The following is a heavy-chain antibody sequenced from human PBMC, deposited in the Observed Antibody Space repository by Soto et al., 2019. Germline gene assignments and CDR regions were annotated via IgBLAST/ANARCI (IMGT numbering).Heavy chain of an antibody. CDR3: ARGAVAATEALDY. D-gene: IGHD6-19*01. V-gene: IGHV1-18*01. J-gene: IGHJ4*02. CDR2: ISAYNGNT. CDR1: GYTFINYG. Sequence: ASVKVSCKASGYTFINYGINWVRQAPGQGLEWMGWISAYNGNTNHPQKFQGRVTMTTDTSTSTAYMELRSLRSDDTAVYYCARGAVAATEALDYWGQGTLVTVSP.